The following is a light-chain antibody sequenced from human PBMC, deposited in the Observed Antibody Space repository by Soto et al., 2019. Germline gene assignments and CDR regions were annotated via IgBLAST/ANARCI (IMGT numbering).Light chain of an antibody. CDR2: TNT. CDR3: ASWDDSLNGTV. V-gene: IGLV1-44*01. J-gene: IGLJ1*01. CDR1: SSNVGGNP. Sequence: QSALTQPPSASGTPGQRVTISCSGSSSNVGGNPVNWYQHVPTTAPKLLIYTNTQRPSGVPDRFSGAKSGTSASLAISGLQSEDEADYYCASWDDSLNGTVFGTGTKLTVL.